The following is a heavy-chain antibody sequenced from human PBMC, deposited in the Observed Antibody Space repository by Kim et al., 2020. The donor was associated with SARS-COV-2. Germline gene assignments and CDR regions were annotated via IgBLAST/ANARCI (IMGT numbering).Heavy chain of an antibody. Sequence: GGSLRLSCAASGFTFSTYAMSWVRQAPGKGLEWVSSIGGSGVSTYYADSVKGRFTISRDNSKNTLILQMNNLSAEDTAVYFCAKRRDSVVVVAPDDSWGKGTLVTVYS. J-gene: IGHJ4*02. CDR3: AKRRDSVVVVAPDDS. CDR2: IGGSGVST. D-gene: IGHD2-21*01. V-gene: IGHV3-23*01. CDR1: GFTFSTYA.